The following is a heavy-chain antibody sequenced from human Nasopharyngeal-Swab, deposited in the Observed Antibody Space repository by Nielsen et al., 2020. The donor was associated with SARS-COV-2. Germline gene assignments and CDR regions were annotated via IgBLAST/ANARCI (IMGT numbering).Heavy chain of an antibody. CDR3: ATTHKSTYYDFWSGYSNSYYYYMDV. D-gene: IGHD3-3*01. Sequence: ASVKVSCKASGYTFTSYDINWVRQATGQGLEWMGWMNPNSGNTGYAQKFQGRVTMTRNTSISTAYMELSSLRSEDTAVYYCATTHKSTYYDFWSGYSNSYYYYMDVWGKGTTVTVSS. CDR2: MNPNSGNT. V-gene: IGHV1-8*01. CDR1: GYTFTSYD. J-gene: IGHJ6*03.